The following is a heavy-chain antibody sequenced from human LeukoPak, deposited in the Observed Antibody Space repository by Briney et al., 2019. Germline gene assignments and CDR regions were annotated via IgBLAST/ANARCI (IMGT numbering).Heavy chain of an antibody. V-gene: IGHV4-4*07. CDR2: IYTSGSS. D-gene: IGHD3-22*01. J-gene: IGHJ4*02. CDR3: ARETYYYGSSGYYYYFDY. Sequence: PSETPSLTCNVSGGSIGSYYWSWIRQPAGKGLEWIGRIYTSGSSNYNPSLKSRVTMSVDMSKNQFSLNLNSVTAADTAVYYCARETYYYGSSGYYYYFDYWGQGILVTVSS. CDR1: GGSIGSYY.